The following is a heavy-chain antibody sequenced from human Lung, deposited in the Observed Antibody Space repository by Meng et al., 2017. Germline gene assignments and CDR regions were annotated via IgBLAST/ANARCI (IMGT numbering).Heavy chain of an antibody. CDR2: INHSGST. Sequence: QVQLQEWGPGLLKPSETLSLTCVGSGGSFSDYYWSWIRQPPGKGLEWIGEINHSGSTNYNPSLERRATISVDTSQNNLSLKLSSVTAADSAVYYCARGPTTMAHDFDYWGQGTLVTVSS. CDR1: GGSFSDYY. V-gene: IGHV4-34*01. CDR3: ARGPTTMAHDFDY. D-gene: IGHD4-11*01. J-gene: IGHJ4*02.